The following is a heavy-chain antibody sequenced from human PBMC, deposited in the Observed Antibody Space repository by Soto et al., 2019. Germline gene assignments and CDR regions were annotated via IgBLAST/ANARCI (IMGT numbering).Heavy chain of an antibody. Sequence: QVQLVQSGAEVKKPGSSVKVSCKASGGTFSSYAISWVRQAPGQGLEWMGGIIPIFGTANYAQKFQGRVTITADESTSTAYMELSSLRSEDTAVYYCASHGIPSPISSPYYYYGMDVWGQGTTVTVSS. CDR3: ASHGIPSPISSPYYYYGMDV. J-gene: IGHJ6*02. CDR1: GGTFSSYA. CDR2: IIPIFGTA. V-gene: IGHV1-69*12. D-gene: IGHD1-26*01.